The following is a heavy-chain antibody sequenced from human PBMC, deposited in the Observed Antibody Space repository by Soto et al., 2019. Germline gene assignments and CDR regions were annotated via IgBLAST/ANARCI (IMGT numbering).Heavy chain of an antibody. J-gene: IGHJ6*02. Sequence: GESLNLSGNVSGYSVTSYLISWVRQVAGKGLEWMWRIDPSDSYTNDSPSFQGHVTISADESISTACLQWSSLKASDTAMYYCARSIAARPGYYYYGMDVWAQGHTVTFSS. V-gene: IGHV5-10-1*01. CDR3: ARSIAARPGYYYYGMDV. D-gene: IGHD6-6*01. CDR2: IDPSDSYT. CDR1: GYSVTSYL.